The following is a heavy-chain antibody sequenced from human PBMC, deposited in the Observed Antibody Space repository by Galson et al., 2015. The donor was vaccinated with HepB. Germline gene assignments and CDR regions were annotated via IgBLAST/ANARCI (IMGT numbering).Heavy chain of an antibody. V-gene: IGHV2-5*01. D-gene: IGHD3-10*01. CDR1: GFSLSTSGVA. Sequence: PALVKPTQTLTLTCTFSGFSLSTSGVAVGWIRQPPGKALEWLALIYWNDDKRYSPSLKNRLTITKDTSKSRVVLTMTNMDPVDTGTYYCAHSRKTGINFNSWGQGTLVTVSS. CDR3: AHSRKTGINFNS. CDR2: IYWNDDK. J-gene: IGHJ4*02.